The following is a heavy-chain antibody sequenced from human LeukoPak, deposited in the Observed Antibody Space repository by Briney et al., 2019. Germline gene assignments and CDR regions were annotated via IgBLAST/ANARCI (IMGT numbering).Heavy chain of an antibody. J-gene: IGHJ2*01. CDR2: IYASGST. V-gene: IGHV4-4*07. CDR1: GVSISNYY. Sequence: SETLSLTCIVSGVSISNYYWSWIRQPAGKGLEWIGRIYASGSTNYNPSLKSGVTMSVDTSNNQFSLKLTSVTAADTAVYYCARIFGYAKWYFDLWGRGTLVTVSS. D-gene: IGHD2-2*03. CDR3: ARIFGYAKWYFDL.